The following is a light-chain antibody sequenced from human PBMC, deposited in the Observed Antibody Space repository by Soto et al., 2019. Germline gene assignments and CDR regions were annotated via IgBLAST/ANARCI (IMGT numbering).Light chain of an antibody. CDR1: SSNIGAGYD. CDR3: QSYDSSLSGSGVV. Sequence: QSVLTQPPSVSGAPGRRVTISCTGSSSNIGAGYDVHWYQQLPGTAPKLLIYGNSNRPSGVPDRFSGSKSGTSASLAITGLQAEDEADYYCQSYDSSLSGSGVVFGGGTKLTVL. J-gene: IGLJ2*01. V-gene: IGLV1-40*01. CDR2: GNS.